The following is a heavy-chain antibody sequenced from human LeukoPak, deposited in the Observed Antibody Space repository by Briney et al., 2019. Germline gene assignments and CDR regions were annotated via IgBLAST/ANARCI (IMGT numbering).Heavy chain of an antibody. CDR1: GGTFSSYA. V-gene: IGHV1-69*05. CDR2: IIPIFGTA. CDR3: TRLDSSGYSPGY. Sequence: SVKVSCKASGGTFSSYAISWVRQAPGQGLEWMGRIIPIFGTANYAQKFQGRVTITTDESTSTAYMELSSLRSEDTAVYYCTRLDSSGYSPGYWGQGTLVTVSS. D-gene: IGHD3-22*01. J-gene: IGHJ4*02.